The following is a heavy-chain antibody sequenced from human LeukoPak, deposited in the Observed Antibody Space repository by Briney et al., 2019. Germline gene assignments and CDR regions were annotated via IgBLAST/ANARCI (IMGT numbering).Heavy chain of an antibody. CDR2: IKEDGSEK. V-gene: IGHV3-7*04. J-gene: IGHJ4*02. CDR1: GFTFRSNW. CDR3: ARGTWYYDTSSDY. Sequence: AGGSLRLSCAASGFTFRSNWMNWVRQAPGKGLEWVASIKEDGSEKYYVDSVKGRFTISRDNAQNSLYLQMNGLRADDTAVYYCARGTWYYDTSSDYWGQGTLVTVSS. D-gene: IGHD3-22*01.